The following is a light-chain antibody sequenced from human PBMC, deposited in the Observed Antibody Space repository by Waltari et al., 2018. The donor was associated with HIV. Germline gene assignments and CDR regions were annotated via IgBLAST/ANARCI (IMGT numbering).Light chain of an antibody. CDR2: DVN. CDR1: ASDIGRYNY. V-gene: IGLV2-14*03. J-gene: IGLJ1*01. CDR3: ASYTVNSTGV. Sequence: QSALSQPASVSASPGQSVAISCSGSASDIGRYNYVSWYQQHTDKTPRLILFDVNNRPSGISDRFSGSKSGTTASLTISTVETDDEADYYCASYTVNSTGVFGSGTKLTVL.